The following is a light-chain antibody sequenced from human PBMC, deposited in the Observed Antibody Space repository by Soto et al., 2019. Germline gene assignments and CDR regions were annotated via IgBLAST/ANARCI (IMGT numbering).Light chain of an antibody. Sequence: SALTQPASVSGSPGQSITISCTGTSSDVGYYNYVSWYQQHPGKAPKLMIYEVSNRPSGISSRFSGSKSGNTASLTISGLQAGDEADYYCSSYATTSTYVFGTGTKITVL. CDR2: EVS. V-gene: IGLV2-14*01. CDR1: SSDVGYYNY. J-gene: IGLJ1*01. CDR3: SSYATTSTYV.